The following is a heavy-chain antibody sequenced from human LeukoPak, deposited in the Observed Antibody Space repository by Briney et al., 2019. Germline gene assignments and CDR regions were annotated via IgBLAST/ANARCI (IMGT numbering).Heavy chain of an antibody. V-gene: IGHV3-48*03. Sequence: PGGSLRLSCVASGLAFSSHEMYWVRQAPGKGLEWVSYISGDGSTTYYSDSLKGRFTISRDNAKDSLYLQMNSLRAEDTALYYCANLVGATPHWGQGILVTVSS. CDR1: GLAFSSHE. D-gene: IGHD1-26*01. CDR3: ANLVGATPH. CDR2: ISGDGSTT. J-gene: IGHJ4*02.